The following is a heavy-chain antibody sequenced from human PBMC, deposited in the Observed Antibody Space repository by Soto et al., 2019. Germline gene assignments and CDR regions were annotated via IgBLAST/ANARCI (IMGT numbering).Heavy chain of an antibody. CDR2: ISGRGGVT. Sequence: EVQLLESGGGLVQPGGSLRLTCVGSGFTFSNQDMSWVRQAPGKGLEWVSGISGRGGVTYYADSVKGRFTISRDNSKKTLYLQINNLRANDTAVYYWAKDRQLRIYYESAGHYNDWGKGTLVTFSS. CDR3: AKDRQLRIYYESAGHYND. D-gene: IGHD3-22*01. J-gene: IGHJ4*02. CDR1: GFTFSNQD. V-gene: IGHV3-23*01.